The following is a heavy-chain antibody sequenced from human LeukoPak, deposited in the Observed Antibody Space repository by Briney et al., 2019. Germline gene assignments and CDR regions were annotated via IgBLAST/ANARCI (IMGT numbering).Heavy chain of an antibody. V-gene: IGHV3-23*01. D-gene: IGHD3-3*01. CDR1: GFTFSSYA. J-gene: IGHJ6*03. CDR3: RFYDFWSGYYTRGDYYMDV. CDR2: ISGSGGST. Sequence: GGSLRLSCAASGFTFSSYAMSWVRQAPGKGLEWVSAISGSGGSTYYADSVKGRFTISRDNAKNSLYLQMNSLRAEDTAVYYCRFYDFWSGYYTRGDYYMDVWGKGTTVTVFS.